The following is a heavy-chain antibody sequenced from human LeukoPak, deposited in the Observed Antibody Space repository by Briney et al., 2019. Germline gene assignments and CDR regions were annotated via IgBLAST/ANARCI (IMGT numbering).Heavy chain of an antibody. Sequence: ASVKVSCKASGYTFTGYYMHWVRQAPGQGLEWMGWINPNSGGTNYAQKFQGRVTMTRDTSISTAYMELSRLRSDDTAVYYCARDGVPLTGTTPDYWGQGTLVTVSS. CDR2: INPNSGGT. CDR1: GYTFTGYY. D-gene: IGHD1-7*01. CDR3: ARDGVPLTGTTPDY. J-gene: IGHJ4*02. V-gene: IGHV1-2*02.